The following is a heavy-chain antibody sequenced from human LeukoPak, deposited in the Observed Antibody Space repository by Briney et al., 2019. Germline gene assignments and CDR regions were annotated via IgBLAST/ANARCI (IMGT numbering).Heavy chain of an antibody. CDR3: ARDKGIMGATSAFDI. CDR2: IYHSGST. D-gene: IGHD1-26*01. CDR1: GGSISSGGYY. J-gene: IGHJ3*02. Sequence: TLSLTCTVSGGSISSGGYYWSWIRQPPGKGLEWIGYIYHSGSTYYNPSLKSRVTISVDRSKNQFSLKLSSVTAADTAVYYCARDKGIMGATSAFDIWGQGTMVTVSS. V-gene: IGHV4-30-2*01.